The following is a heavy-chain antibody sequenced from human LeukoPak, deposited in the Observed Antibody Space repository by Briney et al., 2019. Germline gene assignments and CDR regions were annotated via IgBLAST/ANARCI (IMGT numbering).Heavy chain of an antibody. CDR1: GFTFSSYA. CDR2: ISGSGGST. J-gene: IGHJ4*02. Sequence: GGSLRLSCAASGFTFSSYAMSWVRQAPGKGLEWVSAISGSGGSTYYADSVKGRFTISRDNSKNTLYLQMNSLRAEDTAVYYCARLVAAGTAYSSDYWGQGTLVTVSS. V-gene: IGHV3-23*01. D-gene: IGHD6-13*01. CDR3: ARLVAAGTAYSSDY.